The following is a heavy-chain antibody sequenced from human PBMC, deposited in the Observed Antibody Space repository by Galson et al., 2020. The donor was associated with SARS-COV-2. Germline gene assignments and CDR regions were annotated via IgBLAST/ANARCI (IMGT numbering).Heavy chain of an antibody. Sequence: GGSLRLSCAASGFTFSSYAMHWVRQAPGKGLEWVAVISYDGSNKYYADSVKGRFTISRDNSKNTLYLQMNSLRAEDTAVYYCARDELRYCSSTSCYTLDYWGQGTLVTVSS. CDR1: GFTFSSYA. V-gene: IGHV3-30-3*01. D-gene: IGHD2-2*02. CDR2: ISYDGSNK. J-gene: IGHJ4*02. CDR3: ARDELRYCSSTSCYTLDY.